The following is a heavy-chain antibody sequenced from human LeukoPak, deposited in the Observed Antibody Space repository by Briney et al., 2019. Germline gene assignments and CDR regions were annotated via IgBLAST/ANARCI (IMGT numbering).Heavy chain of an antibody. Sequence: ASVKVSCKASGYTFTTYGISWARQAPGQGLEWMGWISVFNGNKRYAQKFQGRVTLTTDTSTSTAYMEVGSLGSDDTAVYYCARDHFDFLAGYYDYWGQGTLVSVSS. CDR1: GYTFTTYG. D-gene: IGHD3-9*01. V-gene: IGHV1-18*01. CDR3: ARDHFDFLAGYYDY. CDR2: ISVFNGNK. J-gene: IGHJ4*02.